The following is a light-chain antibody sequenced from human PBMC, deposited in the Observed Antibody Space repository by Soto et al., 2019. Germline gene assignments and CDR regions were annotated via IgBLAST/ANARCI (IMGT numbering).Light chain of an antibody. CDR1: QSVSSN. CDR3: QQYNNWPQT. Sequence: IVSTQSPSTLSVSPAERVLLSCRASQSVSSNLAWYQQKPGQAPRLLIYGASTRATGIPARFSGSGSGTEFTLTISSLQSEDFAVYYCQQYNNWPQTFGQGTKVDIK. CDR2: GAS. V-gene: IGKV3-15*01. J-gene: IGKJ1*01.